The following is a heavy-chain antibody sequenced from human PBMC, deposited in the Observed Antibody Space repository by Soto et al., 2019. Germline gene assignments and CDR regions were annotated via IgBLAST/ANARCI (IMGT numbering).Heavy chain of an antibody. J-gene: IGHJ3*02. D-gene: IGHD3-22*01. CDR3: ARDGGVYYDSSGYYLPPAFDI. V-gene: IGHV4-4*02. CDR2: IYHSGST. Sequence: SETLSLTCAVSGGSISTSNWWSWVRQPPGKGLEWFGEIYHSGSTNYNPSLKSRVTISVDTSKNQFSLKLSSVTAADTAVYYCARDGGVYYDSSGYYLPPAFDIWGQGTMVTVSS. CDR1: GGSISTSNW.